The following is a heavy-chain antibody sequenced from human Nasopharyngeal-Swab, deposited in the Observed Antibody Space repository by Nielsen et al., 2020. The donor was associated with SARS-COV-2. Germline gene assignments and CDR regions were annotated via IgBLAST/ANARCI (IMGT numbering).Heavy chain of an antibody. CDR3: ARVFPDYYDSSGYLDY. CDR2: IYYSGST. J-gene: IGHJ4*02. V-gene: IGHV4-30-4*01. Sequence: RQAPGKGLEWIGYIYYSGSTYYNPSLKSRVTISVDTSKNQFSPKLSSVTAADTAVYYCARVFPDYYDSSGYLDYWGQGTLVTVSS. D-gene: IGHD3-22*01.